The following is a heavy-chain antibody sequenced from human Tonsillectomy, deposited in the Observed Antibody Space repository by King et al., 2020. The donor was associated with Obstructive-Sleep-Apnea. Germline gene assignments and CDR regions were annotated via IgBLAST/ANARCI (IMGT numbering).Heavy chain of an antibody. V-gene: IGHV1-18*01. CDR1: GYTFSNYG. CDR3: ARAGYNEFDY. Sequence: QVQLVQSGGEMKNPVASVKVSCKTSGYTFSNYGIVWFRQAPGQGLEWMGWFSVHNGQTNPARTVKDRLTMTTDTSTSTAYMALRSLTSYDTAVYYCARAGYNEFDYWGQGTLVTVSS. CDR2: FSVHNGQT. J-gene: IGHJ4*02. D-gene: IGHD5-18*01.